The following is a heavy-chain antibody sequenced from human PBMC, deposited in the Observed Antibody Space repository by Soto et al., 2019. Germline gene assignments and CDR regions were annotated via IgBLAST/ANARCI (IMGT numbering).Heavy chain of an antibody. J-gene: IGHJ6*02. D-gene: IGHD1-26*01. CDR2: ISAYNGNT. Sequence: ASVKVSCKASGYTFTSYGISWVRQAPGQGLEWMGWISAYNGNTNYAQKLQGGVTMTTNTSTSTAYMELRRLRSDDTAVYYCARESEKLLSGYDYYGMDVWGQGTTVTVSS. CDR1: GYTFTSYG. V-gene: IGHV1-18*01. CDR3: ARESEKLLSGYDYYGMDV.